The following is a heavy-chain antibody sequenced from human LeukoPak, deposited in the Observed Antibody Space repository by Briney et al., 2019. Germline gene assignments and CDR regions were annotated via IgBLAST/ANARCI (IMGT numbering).Heavy chain of an antibody. CDR1: GYTFTGYY. J-gene: IGHJ5*02. D-gene: IGHD5-12*01. CDR2: INPNSGGT. V-gene: IGHV1-2*02. CDR3: ARGYSGYEERWFDP. Sequence: ASVKASCKASGYTFTGYYMHWVRQAPGQGLEWMGWINPNSGGTNYAQKFQGRVTMTRDTSISTAYMELSRLRSDDTAVYYCARGYSGYEERWFDPWGQGTLVTVSS.